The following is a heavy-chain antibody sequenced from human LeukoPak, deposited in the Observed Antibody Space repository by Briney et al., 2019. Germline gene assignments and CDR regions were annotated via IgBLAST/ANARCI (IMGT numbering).Heavy chain of an antibody. CDR2: IYYSGST. CDR1: GGSISDYY. CDR3: AREAYGSGSSY. Sequence: SETLSLTCTVSGGSISDYYWSWIRQPPGKGLEWIAYIYYSGSTSYNPSLKSRVTISVDTSKNQFSLKLRSVTAADTAVYYCAREAYGSGSSYWGQGTLVTVSS. V-gene: IGHV4-59*01. D-gene: IGHD3-10*01. J-gene: IGHJ4*02.